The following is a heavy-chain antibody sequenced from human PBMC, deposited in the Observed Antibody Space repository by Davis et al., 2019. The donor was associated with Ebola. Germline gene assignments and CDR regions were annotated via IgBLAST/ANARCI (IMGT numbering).Heavy chain of an antibody. CDR2: IIPIFGTA. CDR3: ARDKGGNSFYYYYGMDV. V-gene: IGHV1-69*13. Sequence: SVTVSCLADGGTFSAHGISWVRQAPGQGLEWMGGIIPIFGTANCAQKFQGRLTIIADESTSTAYMELSSLRSEDTAVYYCARDKGGNSFYYYYGMDVWGKGTTVTVSS. D-gene: IGHD4-23*01. CDR1: GGTFSAHG. J-gene: IGHJ6*04.